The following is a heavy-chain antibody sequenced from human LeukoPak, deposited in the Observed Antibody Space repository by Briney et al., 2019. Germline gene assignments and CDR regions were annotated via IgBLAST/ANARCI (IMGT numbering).Heavy chain of an antibody. CDR1: GGSISSYY. V-gene: IGHV4-59*12. CDR2: IYYSGST. Sequence: PSETLSLTCTVSGGSISSYYWSWIRQPPGKGLEWIGYIYYSGSTNYNPSLKSRVTISVATSKNKFSLKLSSVTAADTAVYYCAREWSSSSPGNVLDWGQGTLVTVSS. J-gene: IGHJ4*02. CDR3: AREWSSSSPGNVLD. D-gene: IGHD6-6*01.